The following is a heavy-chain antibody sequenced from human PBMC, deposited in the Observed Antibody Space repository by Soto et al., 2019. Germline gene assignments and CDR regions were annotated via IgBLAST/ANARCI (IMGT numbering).Heavy chain of an antibody. CDR1: VFTFSDYY. CDR2: ISSSSSYT. D-gene: IGHD4-17*01. Sequence: VGSLRLSCAASVFTFSDYYMSCIRHSPGKWLEWVSYISSSSSYTNYADSVKGRFTISRDNAKNSLYLQMNSLRAEDTAVYYCARTALIGDYNSDETTTYFQYWGQGTRVNVSS. CDR3: ARTALIGDYNSDETTTYFQY. J-gene: IGHJ4*02. V-gene: IGHV3-11*06.